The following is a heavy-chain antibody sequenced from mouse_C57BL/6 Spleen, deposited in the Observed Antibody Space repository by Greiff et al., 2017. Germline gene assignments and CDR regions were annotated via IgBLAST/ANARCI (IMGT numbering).Heavy chain of an antibody. D-gene: IGHD4-1*01. CDR3: ARGRLTGTLRYAMDY. CDR2: IDPSDSYT. Sequence: QVQLQQPGAELVMPGASVKLSCKASGYTFTSYWMHWVKQRPGQGLEWIGEIDPSDSYTNYNQKFKDKSPLTVDKSSSTAYMQLSSLTSEDSAVYYCARGRLTGTLRYAMDYWGQGTSVTVSA. CDR1: GYTFTSYW. V-gene: IGHV1-69*01. J-gene: IGHJ4*01.